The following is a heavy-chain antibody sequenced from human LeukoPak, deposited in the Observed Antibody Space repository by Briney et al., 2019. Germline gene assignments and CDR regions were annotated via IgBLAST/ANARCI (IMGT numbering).Heavy chain of an antibody. Sequence: GASLQISCKGSGYTFASYWIGWGRPLPGKGLESMGFIYPGDSDTRYSPSFEGQVTISADKSITTAYLQWNSLKASDTAVYYCARHKAGNGWDLDYWGQGTLVTVSS. D-gene: IGHD6-19*01. CDR3: ARHKAGNGWDLDY. CDR2: IYPGDSDT. J-gene: IGHJ4*02. CDR1: GYTFASYW. V-gene: IGHV5-51*01.